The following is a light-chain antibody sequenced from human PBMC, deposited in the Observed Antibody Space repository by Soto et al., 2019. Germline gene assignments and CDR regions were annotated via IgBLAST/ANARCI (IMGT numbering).Light chain of an antibody. Sequence: QSALTQPASVSGSPGQSITISCTGTSSDVGGYNYVSWYQQHPGKAPKLMIYDVSNRPSGVSNRFSGSKSGNTASLPISGLQAEDEADYYCSSYTSSSFYVFGPGTKLTVL. J-gene: IGLJ1*01. CDR3: SSYTSSSFYV. CDR1: SSDVGGYNY. CDR2: DVS. V-gene: IGLV2-14*01.